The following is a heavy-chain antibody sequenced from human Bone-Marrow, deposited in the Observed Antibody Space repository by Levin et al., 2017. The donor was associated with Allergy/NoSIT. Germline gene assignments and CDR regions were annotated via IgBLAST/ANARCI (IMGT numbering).Heavy chain of an antibody. D-gene: IGHD7-27*01. Sequence: PSGGSLRLSCAASGFTFSRYGMHWVRQAPGKGLEWVAVIWYDGSNKYYADSVKGRFTISRDNSKNTLYLQMNSLRAEDTAVYYCARDAPPPAPGFDYWGQGTLVTVSS. V-gene: IGHV3-33*01. CDR3: ARDAPPPAPGFDY. J-gene: IGHJ4*02. CDR2: IWYDGSNK. CDR1: GFTFSRYG.